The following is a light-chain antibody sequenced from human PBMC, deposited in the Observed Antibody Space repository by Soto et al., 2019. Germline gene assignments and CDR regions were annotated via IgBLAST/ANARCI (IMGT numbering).Light chain of an antibody. CDR3: QQDGSSPMYT. J-gene: IGKJ2*01. CDR2: GAS. CDR1: QSVSSSY. V-gene: IGKV3-20*01. Sequence: EIVLTQSPGTLSLSPGERATLSCRASQSVSSSYLAWYQQKPGQAPRLLIYGASSRATGIPDRFSGRGSGTDFTLTISRLEAEDFAVYYCQQDGSSPMYTFGKWTKLEIK.